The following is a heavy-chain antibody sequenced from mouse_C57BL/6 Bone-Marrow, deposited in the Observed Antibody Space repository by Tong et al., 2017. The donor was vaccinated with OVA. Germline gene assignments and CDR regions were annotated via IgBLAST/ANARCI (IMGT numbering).Heavy chain of an antibody. V-gene: IGHV5-2*01. CDR2: INSDGGST. J-gene: IGHJ3*01. D-gene: IGHD2-4*01. CDR1: EYEFPSHD. CDR3: AEIYYDYGGCLRFAY. Sequence: EVQLQESGGGLVQPGESLKLSCESNEYEFPSHDMSWVRKTPEKRLELVAAINSDGGSTYYPDTMERRFIISRDNTKKTLYLQMSSLKSEDTAMYYCAEIYYDYGGCLRFAYWGQGTLVTVSA.